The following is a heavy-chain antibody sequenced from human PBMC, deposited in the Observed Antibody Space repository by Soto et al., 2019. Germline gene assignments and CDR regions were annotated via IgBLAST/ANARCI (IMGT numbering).Heavy chain of an antibody. D-gene: IGHD4-17*01. V-gene: IGHV3-30*18. Sequence: GGSLRLSCAASGFTFSSYGMHWVRQAPGKGLEWVAVISYDGSNKYYADSVKGRFTISRVNSKNTLYLQMNSLRAEDTAVYYCAKDHYGDYQTHPDYWGQGTLVTVSS. CDR2: ISYDGSNK. CDR1: GFTFSSYG. J-gene: IGHJ4*02. CDR3: AKDHYGDYQTHPDY.